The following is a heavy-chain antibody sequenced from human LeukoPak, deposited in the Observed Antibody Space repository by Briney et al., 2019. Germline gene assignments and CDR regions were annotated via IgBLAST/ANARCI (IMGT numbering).Heavy chain of an antibody. D-gene: IGHD2-2*01. Sequence: AGGSLRLSCAASGFTVSSNYMSWVRQAPGKGLEWVSGISGGGVSTYYADSVKGRFTISRDNSNNPLYLQMSSLGAEDTAVYYCAKDWGMGDQLLRIDYWGQGTLVTVSS. CDR3: AKDWGMGDQLLRIDY. V-gene: IGHV3-23*01. CDR1: GFTVSSNY. CDR2: ISGGGVST. J-gene: IGHJ4*02.